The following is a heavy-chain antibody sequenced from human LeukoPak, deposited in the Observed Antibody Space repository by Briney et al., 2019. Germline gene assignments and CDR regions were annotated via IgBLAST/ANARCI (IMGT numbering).Heavy chain of an antibody. CDR1: GGSISSSSSDY. J-gene: IGHJ4*02. V-gene: IGHV4-39*01. CDR3: ARHGPDYYDSSGYYKLAHFDY. Sequence: SETLSLTCTVSGGSISSSSSDYWGWIRQPPGKGLEWIGSIYYSGGAYYNPSLKSRVTISVDTSKNQLSLKLSSVTAADTAAYYCARHGPDYYDSSGYYKLAHFDYWGQGTLVTVSS. CDR2: IYYSGGA. D-gene: IGHD3-22*01.